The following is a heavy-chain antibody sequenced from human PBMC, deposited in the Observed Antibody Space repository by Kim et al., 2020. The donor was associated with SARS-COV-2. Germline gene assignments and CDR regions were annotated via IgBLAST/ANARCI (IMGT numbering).Heavy chain of an antibody. Sequence: GGSLRLSCAASGFTFSSYWMSWVRQAPGKGLEWVANIKPDGSEKYYVDSVKGRFTMSRDNAKNSLFLQMNSLRAEDTAVYYCARDTVAAAGDDWVQGTLVTVSS. CDR2: IKPDGSEK. V-gene: IGHV3-7*01. J-gene: IGHJ4*02. D-gene: IGHD6-13*01. CDR3: ARDTVAAAGDD. CDR1: GFTFSSYW.